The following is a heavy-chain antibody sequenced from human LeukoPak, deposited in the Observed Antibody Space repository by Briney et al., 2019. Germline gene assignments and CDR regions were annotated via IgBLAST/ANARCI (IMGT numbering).Heavy chain of an antibody. Sequence: PGGSLRLSCAASGFTFSSYNMNWVRQAPGKGLEWVSTVSSTSGFLHYADSVKGRFTISRDNAQDSVYLEMSSLRVEDTAVYYCARSRPFFGSGRNCFDPWGKGTLVIVSS. CDR2: VSSTSGFL. D-gene: IGHD3-10*01. CDR1: GFTFSSYN. V-gene: IGHV3-21*06. J-gene: IGHJ5*02. CDR3: ARSRPFFGSGRNCFDP.